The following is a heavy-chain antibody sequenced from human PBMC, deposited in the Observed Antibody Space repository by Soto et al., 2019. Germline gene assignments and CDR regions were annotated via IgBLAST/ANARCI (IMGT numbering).Heavy chain of an antibody. J-gene: IGHJ4*02. CDR1: GFTFSSYA. Sequence: GGSLRLSCAASGFTFSSYAMSWVRQAPGKGLEWVSAISGSGGSTYYADSVKGRFTISRDNSKNTLYLQMNSLRAEDTAVYYCVACARRDTIFGVVIIAFDYWGQGTLVTVSS. D-gene: IGHD3-3*01. CDR3: VACARRDTIFGVVIIAFDY. CDR2: ISGSGGST. V-gene: IGHV3-23*01.